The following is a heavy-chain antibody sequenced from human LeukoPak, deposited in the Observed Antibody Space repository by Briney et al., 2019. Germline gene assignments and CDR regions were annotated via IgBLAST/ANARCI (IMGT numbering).Heavy chain of an antibody. J-gene: IGHJ4*02. CDR3: AGVVAATPGDY. CDR2: ISSSSSYI. CDR1: GFTFSSYS. Sequence: GGSLRLSCAASGFTFSSYSMNWVRQAPGKGLEWVSSISSSSSYIYYADSVKGRFTISRDDAKNSLYLQMNSLRAEDTAVYYCAGVVAATPGDYWGQGTLVTVSS. D-gene: IGHD2-15*01. V-gene: IGHV3-21*01.